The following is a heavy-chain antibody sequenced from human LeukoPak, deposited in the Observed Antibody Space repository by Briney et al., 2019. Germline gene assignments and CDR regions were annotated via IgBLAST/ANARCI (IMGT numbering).Heavy chain of an antibody. CDR2: IMPIFGTA. CDR3: ARGGDYGDYVNWFDP. V-gene: IGHV1-69*13. J-gene: IGHJ5*02. CDR1: GATFSSYA. Sequence: LVKVCCKASGATFSSYAVSWVRQAPGQGLEWMGGIMPIFGTANYAQKFQGRVTITADESTSTAYMELSSLRSEDTAVYYCARGGDYGDYVNWFDPWGQGTLVTVSS. D-gene: IGHD4-17*01.